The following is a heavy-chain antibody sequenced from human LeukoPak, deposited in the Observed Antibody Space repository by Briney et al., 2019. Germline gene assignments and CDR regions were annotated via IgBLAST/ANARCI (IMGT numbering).Heavy chain of an antibody. CDR1: GGSFSGYY. J-gene: IGHJ5*02. D-gene: IGHD3-16*01. Sequence: PSETLSLTCAVYGGSFSGYYWSWIRQPPGKGLEWVGEINHSGSTNYNPSLKSRVTISVDTSKNQFSLKLSSVTAADTAVYYCARGRRSMITFGGVIDRWGQGTLVTVSS. V-gene: IGHV4-34*01. CDR3: ARGRRSMITFGGVIDR. CDR2: INHSGST.